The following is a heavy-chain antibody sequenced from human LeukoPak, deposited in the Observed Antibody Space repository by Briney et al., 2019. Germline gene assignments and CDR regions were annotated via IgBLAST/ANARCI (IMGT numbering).Heavy chain of an antibody. J-gene: IGHJ6*04. CDR2: INPNSGGT. Sequence: ASVKVSCKASGGTFSSYAISWVRQAPGQGLEWMGWINPNSGGTNYAQKFQGRVTMTRDTSISTAYMELSRLRSDDTAVYYCARDSGIAALDVWGKGTTVTVSS. CDR3: ARDSGIAALDV. CDR1: GGTFSSYA. V-gene: IGHV1-2*02. D-gene: IGHD6-13*01.